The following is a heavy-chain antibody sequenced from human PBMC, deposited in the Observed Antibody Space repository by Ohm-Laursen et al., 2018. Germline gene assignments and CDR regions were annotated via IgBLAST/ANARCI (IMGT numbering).Heavy chain of an antibody. V-gene: IGHV3-23*01. CDR3: AKSLAVAGTRGFDP. CDR1: GFTFSSYA. Sequence: GSLRLSCSASGFTFSSYAMSWVRQAPGEGLEWVSAISGSGGSTYYADSVKGRFTISRDNSKNTLYLQMNSLRAEDTAVYYCAKSLAVAGTRGFDPWGQGTLVTVSS. J-gene: IGHJ5*02. D-gene: IGHD6-19*01. CDR2: ISGSGGST.